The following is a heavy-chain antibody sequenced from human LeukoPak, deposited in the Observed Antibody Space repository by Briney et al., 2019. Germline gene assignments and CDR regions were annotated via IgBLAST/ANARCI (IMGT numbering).Heavy chain of an antibody. D-gene: IGHD7-27*01. CDR3: AREHPGAFDI. Sequence: PSETLSLTCTVSGGSINGYYWSWIRQPPGKGLEWIGYISYGGSTNYDPSLKSRVTISVDTKQFSLKLSSVTAADTAVYYCAREHPGAFDIWGQGTMVTVSS. J-gene: IGHJ3*02. CDR2: ISYGGST. CDR1: GGSINGYY. V-gene: IGHV4-59*01.